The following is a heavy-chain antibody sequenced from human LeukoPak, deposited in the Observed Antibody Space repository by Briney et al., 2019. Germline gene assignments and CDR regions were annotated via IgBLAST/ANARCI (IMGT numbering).Heavy chain of an antibody. J-gene: IGHJ4*02. CDR3: ARGVSSGWYYRLPGGYFDY. CDR2: INHSGST. Sequence: SSETLSLTCAVYGGSFSGYYWSWIRQPPGKGLEWIGEINHSGSTNYNPSLKSRFTISVDTSKNQFSLKLSSVTAADTAVYCCARGVSSGWYYRLPGGYFDYWGQGTLVPVSS. D-gene: IGHD6-19*01. CDR1: GGSFSGYY. V-gene: IGHV4-34*01.